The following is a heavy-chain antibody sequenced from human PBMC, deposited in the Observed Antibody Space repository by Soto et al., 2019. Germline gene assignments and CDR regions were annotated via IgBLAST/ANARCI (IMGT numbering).Heavy chain of an antibody. D-gene: IGHD5-12*01. CDR2: IYYSGST. CDR3: ARAQGIVATIRWFDP. Sequence: SETLSLTCTVSVGSISSGDYYWSWIRQPPGKGLEWIGYIYYSGSTYYNPSLKSRVTISVGTSKNQFSLKLSSVTAADTAVYYCARAQGIVATIRWFDPWGQGTLVTVSS. J-gene: IGHJ5*02. V-gene: IGHV4-30-4*01. CDR1: VGSISSGDYY.